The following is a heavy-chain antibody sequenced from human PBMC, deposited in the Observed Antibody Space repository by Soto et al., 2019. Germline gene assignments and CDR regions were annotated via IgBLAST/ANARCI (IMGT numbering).Heavy chain of an antibody. Sequence: PSQTLSLTCAISGDSVSSNSATWDWIRHSPSRGLEWLGRTYYRSKWYNDYAVSVKSRITINPDTSNNQLSLQLNSVTPDDTAVYYRARLIGNSWLDAWGQGTLVTVSS. CDR1: GDSVSSNSAT. CDR2: TYYRSKWYN. V-gene: IGHV6-1*01. CDR3: ARLIGNSWLDA. J-gene: IGHJ5*02. D-gene: IGHD2-8*01.